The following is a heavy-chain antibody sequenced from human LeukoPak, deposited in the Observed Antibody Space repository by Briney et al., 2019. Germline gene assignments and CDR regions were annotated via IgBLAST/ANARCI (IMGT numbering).Heavy chain of an antibody. CDR1: GFTFSSYA. V-gene: IGHV3-23*01. J-gene: IGHJ6*04. CDR2: ISGSGGST. CDR3: ARNGFSGYDTTPSDYYYGMDV. D-gene: IGHD5-12*01. Sequence: GGSLRLSCAASGFTFSSYAMSWVRQAPGKGLEWVSAISGSGGSTYYADSVKGRFTISRDNSKNTLCLQMNSLRAEDTAVYYCARNGFSGYDTTPSDYYYGMDVWGKGTTVTVSS.